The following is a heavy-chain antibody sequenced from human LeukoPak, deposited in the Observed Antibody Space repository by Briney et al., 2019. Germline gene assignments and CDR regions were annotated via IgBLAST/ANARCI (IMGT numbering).Heavy chain of an antibody. Sequence: KPSETLSLTCAVYGGSFSGYYWSWIRQPPGKGLEWIWEINHSGSTNYNPSLKSRVTISVDTSKNQFSLKLSSVTAADTAVYYCAREAEIDPPGGFDPWGQGTLVTVSS. CDR3: AREAEIDPPGGFDP. CDR1: GGSFSGYY. CDR2: INHSGST. V-gene: IGHV4-34*01. J-gene: IGHJ5*02. D-gene: IGHD3-10*01.